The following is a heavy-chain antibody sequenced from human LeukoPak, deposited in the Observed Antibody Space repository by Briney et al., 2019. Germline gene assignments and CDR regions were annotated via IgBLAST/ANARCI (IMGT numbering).Heavy chain of an antibody. Sequence: PGRSLRLSCAASGFTFDDYAMHWVRQPPGKGLEWVSHTRWNSGTLAYADSVKGRFTISRDNAKNSLYVQMNSLRAEDTALYYCARVGIYGDYGRYFDYWGQGTLVTVSS. V-gene: IGHV3-9*01. J-gene: IGHJ4*02. CDR2: TRWNSGTL. D-gene: IGHD4-17*01. CDR3: ARVGIYGDYGRYFDY. CDR1: GFTFDDYA.